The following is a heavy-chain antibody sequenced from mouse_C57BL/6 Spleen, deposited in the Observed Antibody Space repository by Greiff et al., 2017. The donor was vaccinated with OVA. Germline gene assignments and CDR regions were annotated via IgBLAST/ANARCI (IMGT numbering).Heavy chain of an antibody. J-gene: IGHJ3*01. D-gene: IGHD1-1*01. CDR3: ARDEGYGSSYGGFAY. CDR2: ISDGGSYT. CDR1: GFTFSSYA. V-gene: IGHV5-4*01. Sequence: EVQVVESGGGLVKPGGSLKLSCAASGFTFSSYAMSWVRQTPGKRLEWVATISDGGSYTYYPDNVKGRFTISRDNAKNNLYLQMSHLKSEDTAMYDGARDEGYGSSYGGFAYWGQGTLVTVSA.